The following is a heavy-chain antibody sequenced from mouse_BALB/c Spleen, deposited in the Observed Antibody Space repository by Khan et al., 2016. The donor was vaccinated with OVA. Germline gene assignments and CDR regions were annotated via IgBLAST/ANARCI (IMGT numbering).Heavy chain of an antibody. V-gene: IGHV3-2*02. J-gene: IGHJ2*01. CDR2: ISYSGST. Sequence: EVQLQESGPGLVKPSQSLSLTCTVTVYSITSGYGWNWIRQFPGNKLEWMGYISYSGSTNYNPSLKSRITITRDTSKNQFFLQLNSVTTEDTATYYCARTARIKYWGQGTTLTVSS. CDR3: ARTARIKY. D-gene: IGHD1-2*01. CDR1: VYSITSGYG.